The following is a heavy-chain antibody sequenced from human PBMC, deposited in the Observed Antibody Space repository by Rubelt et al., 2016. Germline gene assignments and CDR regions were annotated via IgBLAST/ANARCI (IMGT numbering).Heavy chain of an antibody. CDR2: IGTAGDP. V-gene: IGHV3-13*05. CDR3: ASPPIVVVPAAITDYYYGMDV. D-gene: IGHD2-2*02. J-gene: IGHJ6*02. Sequence: EVQLVESGGGLVQPGGSLRLSCAASGFTFSSYSLNWVRQAPGTGLEWVSAIGTAGDPYYPGSVKGRFTNARENAKNSLYLQMNSLRAEDTAVYYCASPPIVVVPAAITDYYYGMDVWGQGTTVTVSS. CDR1: GFTFSSYS.